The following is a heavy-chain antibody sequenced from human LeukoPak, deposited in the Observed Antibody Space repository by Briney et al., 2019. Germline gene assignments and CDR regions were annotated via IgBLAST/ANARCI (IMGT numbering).Heavy chain of an antibody. CDR1: GGSFSGYY. D-gene: IGHD2-2*03. CDR3: ARLDIVVVPATILGWFES. Sequence: SETLSLTCAVYGGSFSGYYWSWIRQPPGKGLEWTGDINHSGSTNYNPSLKSRVTISVDTSKNQFSLKLSSVTAADTAVYYCARLDIVVVPATILGWFESWGQGTLVTVSS. CDR2: INHSGST. J-gene: IGHJ5*01. V-gene: IGHV4-34*01.